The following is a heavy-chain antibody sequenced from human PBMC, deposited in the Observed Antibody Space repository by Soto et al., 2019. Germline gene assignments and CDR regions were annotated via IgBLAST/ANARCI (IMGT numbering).Heavy chain of an antibody. D-gene: IGHD4-17*01. CDR1: GASFSDYY. CDR3: GRISSHGDYAY. CDR2: INHSGST. J-gene: IGHJ4*02. Sequence: PETLSLTCAVYGASFSDYYWTWMRQPPGKGLEWIGEINHSGSTNYNPSLKSRVTISVDTSKKQFSLKVTSLTAADTAVYYCGRISSHGDYAYWGQGTLVT. V-gene: IGHV4-34*01.